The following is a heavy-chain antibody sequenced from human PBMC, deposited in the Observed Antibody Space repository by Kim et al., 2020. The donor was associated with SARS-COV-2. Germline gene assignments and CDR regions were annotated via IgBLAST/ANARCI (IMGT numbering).Heavy chain of an antibody. D-gene: IGHD6-13*01. V-gene: IGHV4-39*01. CDR3: AGRAAAGTGNAFDI. Sequence: IPTLESRVTITGDTSKNQFSLKLNSVNAADAAVYYCAGRAAAGTGNAFDIWGQGTMVTVSS. J-gene: IGHJ3*02.